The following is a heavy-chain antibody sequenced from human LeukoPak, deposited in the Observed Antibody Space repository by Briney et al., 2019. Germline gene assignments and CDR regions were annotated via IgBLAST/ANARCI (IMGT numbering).Heavy chain of an antibody. CDR1: GFTVSINY. D-gene: IGHD4-17*01. V-gene: IGHV3-53*01. CDR3: ILTTVTTSVEY. J-gene: IGHJ4*02. CDR2: IYNGVSI. Sequence: GGSLRLSCAASGFTVSINYMNWVRQAPGKGLEWVSVIYNGVSIHYADSVKGRFTISSDNSKNTVYLQMNSLRAEDTAVYYCILTTVTTSVEYWGQGTLVTVSS.